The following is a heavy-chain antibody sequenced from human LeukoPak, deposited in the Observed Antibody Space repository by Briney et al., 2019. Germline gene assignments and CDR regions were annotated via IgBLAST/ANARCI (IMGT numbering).Heavy chain of an antibody. D-gene: IGHD6-13*01. V-gene: IGHV4-4*07. CDR2: IYTSGST. J-gene: IGHJ6*03. Sequence: PSETLSLTCTVSGGSISSYYWSWIRQPAGKGLEWIGRIYTSGSTNYNPSLKSRVTMSVDTSKNQFSLKLSSVTAADTAVYYCAREAAAVNYYYYYYMDVWGKGTTVTISS. CDR3: AREAAAVNYYYYYYMDV. CDR1: GGSISSYY.